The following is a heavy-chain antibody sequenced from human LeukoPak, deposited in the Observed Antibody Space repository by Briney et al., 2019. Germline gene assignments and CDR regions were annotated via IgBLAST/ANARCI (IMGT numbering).Heavy chain of an antibody. D-gene: IGHD2-21*02. J-gene: IGHJ4*02. CDR1: GFTFSSYG. CDR3: AREDYCGGDCYPGYFDY. CDR2: IWYDGSNK. V-gene: IGHV3-33*01. Sequence: GGSLRLSCAASGFTFSSYGMHWVRQAPGKGLEWVAVIWYDGSNKYYADSVKGRFTISRDNSKNTLYLQMNSLRAEDTAVYYCAREDYCGGDCYPGYFDYWGQGTLVTVSS.